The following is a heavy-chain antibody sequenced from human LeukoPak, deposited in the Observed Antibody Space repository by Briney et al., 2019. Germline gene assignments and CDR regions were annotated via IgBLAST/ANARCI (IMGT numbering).Heavy chain of an antibody. CDR2: IKQDGSEK. Sequence: GGSLRLSCVVSGFTFSSYWMSWVRQAPGKGLEWVANIKQDGSEKYYVDSVKGRFTMSRDNAKNSLYLQMNSLRAEDTAVYYCASVQWELRGVGSYFEYWGQGALVTVSS. J-gene: IGHJ4*02. D-gene: IGHD1-26*01. CDR1: GFTFSSYW. V-gene: IGHV3-7*01. CDR3: ASVQWELRGVGSYFEY.